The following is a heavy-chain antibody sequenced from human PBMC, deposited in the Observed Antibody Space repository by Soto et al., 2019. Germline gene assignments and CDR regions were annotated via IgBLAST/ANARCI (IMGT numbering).Heavy chain of an antibody. J-gene: IGHJ6*02. CDR1: GYSFTSYW. V-gene: IGHV5-10-1*01. CDR2: IDPSDSYT. D-gene: IGHD6-19*01. CDR3: ASNSSDKPRADYYGMDV. Sequence: PGESLKISCKGSGYSFTSYWISWVRQMPGKGLEWMGRIDPSDSYTNYSPSFQGHVTISADKSISTAYLQWSSLKASDTAMYYCASNSSDKPRADYYGMDVWGQGTTVTVSS.